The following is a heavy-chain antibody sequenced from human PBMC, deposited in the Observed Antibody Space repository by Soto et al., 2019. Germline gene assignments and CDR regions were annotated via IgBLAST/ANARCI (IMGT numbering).Heavy chain of an antibody. Sequence: SETLSLTCAAYGGSFSGYYWSWIRQPPGKGLEWFGEINHSGSTNYNPSLKRRVTISVDTSMNQFSLKLSSVTAADTAVYYCARFWSGILDYWGQGTLVTVSS. CDR2: INHSGST. J-gene: IGHJ4*02. CDR1: GGSFSGYY. V-gene: IGHV4-34*01. CDR3: ARFWSGILDY. D-gene: IGHD3-3*01.